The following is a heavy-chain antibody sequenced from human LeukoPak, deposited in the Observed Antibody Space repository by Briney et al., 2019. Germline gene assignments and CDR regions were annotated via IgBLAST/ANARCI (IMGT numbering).Heavy chain of an antibody. D-gene: IGHD3-9*01. J-gene: IGHJ4*02. CDR2: IYTSGST. V-gene: IGHV4-61*02. CDR3: ARDYDILTGYCPGDY. CDR1: GGSISSGSYY. Sequence: PSETLSLTCTVSGGSISSGSYYWSWIRQPAGKGLEWIGRIYTSGSTNYNPSLKSRVTISVDTSKNQFSLKLSSVTAADTAVYYCARDYDILTGYCPGDYWGQGTLVTVSS.